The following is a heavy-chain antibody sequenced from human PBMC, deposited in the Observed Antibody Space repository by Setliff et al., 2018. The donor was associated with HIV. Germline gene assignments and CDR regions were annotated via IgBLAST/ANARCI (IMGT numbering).Heavy chain of an antibody. J-gene: IGHJ4*02. CDR3: AREYLRDCGSTSCYQGYYFDY. D-gene: IGHD2-2*01. V-gene: IGHV1-69*13. CDR2: VIAIFGTA. Sequence: SVKVSCKASGYSFTGYYIHWVRQAPGQGLEWMGWVIAIFGTASYAQKFLSRVTVTADESTTTAYMELTSLRSDDTAVYYCAREYLRDCGSTSCYQGYYFDYWGQGTLVTVSS. CDR1: GYSFTGYY.